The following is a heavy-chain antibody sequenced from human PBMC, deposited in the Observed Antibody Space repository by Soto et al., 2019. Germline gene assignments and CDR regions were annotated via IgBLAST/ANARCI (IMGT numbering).Heavy chain of an antibody. D-gene: IGHD1-26*01. CDR1: GGTIISHA. Sequence: QVQLVQSGAEVKRPGSSVKVSCKASGGTIISHAISWVRQAPGQGLEWMGGIIPILGSANYAQKFQDRLTIIADASTSTTYMELSSLRSDDAAVYYCASRERVDAFDVWGQGTLVTASS. CDR2: IIPILGSA. CDR3: ASRERVDAFDV. V-gene: IGHV1-69*01. J-gene: IGHJ3*01.